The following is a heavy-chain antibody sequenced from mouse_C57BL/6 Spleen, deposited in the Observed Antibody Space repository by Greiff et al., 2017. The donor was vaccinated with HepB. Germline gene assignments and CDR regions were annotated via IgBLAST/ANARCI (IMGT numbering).Heavy chain of an antibody. Sequence: EVMLVESGGGLVKPGGSLKLSCAASGFTFSSYAMSWVRQTPEKRLEWVATISDGGSYTYYPDNVKGRFTISRDNAKNNLYLQMSHLKSEDTAMYYCARTPPFITTVVAHWYFDVWGTGTTVTVSS. J-gene: IGHJ1*03. CDR1: GFTFSSYA. CDR3: ARTPPFITTVVAHWYFDV. D-gene: IGHD1-1*01. CDR2: ISDGGSYT. V-gene: IGHV5-4*03.